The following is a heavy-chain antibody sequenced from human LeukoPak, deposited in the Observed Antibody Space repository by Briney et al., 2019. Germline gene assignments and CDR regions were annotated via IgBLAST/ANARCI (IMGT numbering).Heavy chain of an antibody. Sequence: GESLRLSCAASGFTFSDSAMNWVRQAPGKGLEWVSSISGSGGSTYYADSVKGRWTISRDNSRNTVFLQMNSLRAEDTAVYYCAKGGQRYDIWRFAYWAQASLLTVSS. CDR1: GFTFSDSA. D-gene: IGHD3-3*01. CDR3: AKGGQRYDIWRFAY. CDR2: ISGSGGST. J-gene: IGHJ5*01. V-gene: IGHV3-23*01.